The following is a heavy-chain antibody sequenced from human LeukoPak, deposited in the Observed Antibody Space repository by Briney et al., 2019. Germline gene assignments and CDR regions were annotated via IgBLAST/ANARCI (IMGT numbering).Heavy chain of an antibody. CDR1: GYTFTSYG. V-gene: IGHV1-18*01. D-gene: IGHD3-3*01. CDR2: ISAYNGNT. Sequence: GASVKVSCKASGYTFTSYGISWVRQAPGQGLEWMGWISAYNGNTNYAQKLQGRVTMTTDTSTSTAYMELSSLKSDDTAVYYCARVRTKTIFGASDAFDLWGQGTLVTVSS. CDR3: ARVRTKTIFGASDAFDL. J-gene: IGHJ3*01.